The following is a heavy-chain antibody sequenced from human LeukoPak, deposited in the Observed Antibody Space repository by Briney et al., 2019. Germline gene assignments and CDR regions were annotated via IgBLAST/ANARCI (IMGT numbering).Heavy chain of an antibody. J-gene: IGHJ4*02. V-gene: IGHV1-18*01. CDR2: ISAYNGNT. CDR3: ATDSEPYSPFDY. Sequence: GASVKVSCKASGYTFTSYGISWVRQAPGQGLEWMGWISAYNGNTNYAQKLQGRVTMTEGTSTDTAYMELSSLRSEDTAVYYCATDSEPYSPFDYWGQGTLVTVSS. D-gene: IGHD2-15*01. CDR1: GYTFTSYG.